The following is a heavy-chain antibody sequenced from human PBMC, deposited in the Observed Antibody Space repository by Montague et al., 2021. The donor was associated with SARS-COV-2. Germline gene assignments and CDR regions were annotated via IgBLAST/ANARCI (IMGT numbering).Heavy chain of an antibody. D-gene: IGHD3-22*01. CDR2: IYTSGST. V-gene: IGHV4-61*02. Sequence: TLSLTCTVSGGSISSSDSYWGWIRQPAGKGLEWIGRIYTSGSTNYNPSLKSRVTISVDTSKNQFSLKLSSVTAADTAVYYCARDGGIGDSGSNTWSYYYYGMDVWGQGTTVTVSS. CDR3: ARDGGIGDSGSNTWSYYYYGMDV. J-gene: IGHJ6*02. CDR1: GGSISSSDSY.